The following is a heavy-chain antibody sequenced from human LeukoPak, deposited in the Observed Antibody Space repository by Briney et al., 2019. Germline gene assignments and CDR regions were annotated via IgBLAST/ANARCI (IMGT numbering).Heavy chain of an antibody. Sequence: PGGSLRLSCAASGFTFSSYEMNWVRQAPGKGLGWVSYISSSGSTIYYADSVKGRFTISRDNAKNSLYLQMNSLRAEDTAVYYCAELGITMIGGVWSKGTTVTISS. CDR1: GFTFSSYE. CDR2: ISSSGSTI. CDR3: AELGITMIGGV. J-gene: IGHJ6*04. D-gene: IGHD3-10*02. V-gene: IGHV3-48*03.